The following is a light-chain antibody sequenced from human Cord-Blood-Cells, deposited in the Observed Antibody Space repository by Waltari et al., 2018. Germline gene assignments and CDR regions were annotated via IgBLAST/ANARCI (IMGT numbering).Light chain of an antibody. J-gene: IGKJ2*01. CDR2: GAS. V-gene: IGKV3-20*01. CDR1: QSVSSSY. CDR3: QQYGSSPYT. Sequence: EIVLTQSPGTLSLSPGARATHSCRASQSVSSSYLAWYQQKPVQAPRLLIYGASSRATGIPDRFSGSGSGTDFTLTISRLEPEDFAVYYCQQYGSSPYTFGQGTKLEIK.